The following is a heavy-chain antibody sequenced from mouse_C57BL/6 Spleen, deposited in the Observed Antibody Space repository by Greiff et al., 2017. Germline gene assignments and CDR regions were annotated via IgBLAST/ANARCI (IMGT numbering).Heavy chain of an antibody. CDR3: ARGITTVPFDY. D-gene: IGHD1-1*01. J-gene: IGHJ2*01. CDR2: INPSSGYT. V-gene: IGHV1-4*01. Sequence: LVESGAELARPGASVKMSCKASGYTFTSYTMHWVKQRPGQGLEWIGYINPSSGYTKYNQKFKDKATLTADKSSSTAYMQLSSLTSEDSAVYYCARGITTVPFDYWGQGTTLTVSS. CDR1: GYTFTSYT.